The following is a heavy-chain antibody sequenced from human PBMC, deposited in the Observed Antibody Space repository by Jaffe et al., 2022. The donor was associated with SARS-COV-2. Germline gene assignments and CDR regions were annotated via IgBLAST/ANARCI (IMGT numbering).Heavy chain of an antibody. CDR1: GFTFSNAW. J-gene: IGHJ4*02. CDR3: TTDPLDPFGMIAAAGTALDY. CDR2: IKSKTDGGTT. Sequence: EVQLVESGGGLVKPGGSLRLSCAASGFTFSNAWMSWVRQAPGKGLEWVGRIKSKTDGGTTDYAAPVKGRFTISRDDSKNTLYLQMNSLKTEDTAVYYCTTDPLDPFGMIAAAGTALDYWGQGTLVTVSS. D-gene: IGHD6-13*01. V-gene: IGHV3-15*01.